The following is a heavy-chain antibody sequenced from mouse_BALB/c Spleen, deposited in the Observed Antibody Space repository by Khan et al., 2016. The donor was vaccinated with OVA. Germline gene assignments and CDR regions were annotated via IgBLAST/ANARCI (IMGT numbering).Heavy chain of an antibody. CDR1: GYTFTNYW. CDR3: ARRGAARATCDYFDY. J-gene: IGHJ2*01. CDR2: IYPGGGYT. Sequence: QVQLKQSGAELVRPGTSVKMSCKAAGYTFTNYWIGWVKQRPGHGLEWVGDIYPGGGYTNHNEKFTGKATLTVDTSSSTAYMQLSSLTSEDSAFYDCARRGAARATCDYFDYWGQGTTLTVSS. D-gene: IGHD3-1*01. V-gene: IGHV1-63*02.